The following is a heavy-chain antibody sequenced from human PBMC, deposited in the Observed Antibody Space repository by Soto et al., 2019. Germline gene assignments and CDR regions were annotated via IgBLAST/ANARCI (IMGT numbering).Heavy chain of an antibody. D-gene: IGHD5-12*01. Sequence: WGWRREAPGKGVEGIGYISYSWSTNYNPSLKSRVTISVDTSKNQFSLKLSSVTAADTAVYYCARAGYIVATTRWLDYWGQGTLVTVSS. CDR2: ISYSWST. J-gene: IGHJ4*02. CDR3: ARAGYIVATTRWLDY. V-gene: IGHV4-59*01.